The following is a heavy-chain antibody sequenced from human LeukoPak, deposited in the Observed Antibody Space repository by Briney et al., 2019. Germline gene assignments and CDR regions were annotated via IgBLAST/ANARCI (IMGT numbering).Heavy chain of an antibody. CDR2: INTDGSST. Sequence: GGSLRLSCAASGFTFRSYWMHWVRQAPGKGLVWVSRINTDGSSTTYADSVKGRFTISRDNAKNTLYLQMNSLRAEDTAVYHCARNPRRFLEWLSYYMDVGGTGTTVTVSS. V-gene: IGHV3-74*01. J-gene: IGHJ6*03. CDR1: GFTFRSYW. D-gene: IGHD3-3*01. CDR3: ARNPRRFLEWLSYYMDV.